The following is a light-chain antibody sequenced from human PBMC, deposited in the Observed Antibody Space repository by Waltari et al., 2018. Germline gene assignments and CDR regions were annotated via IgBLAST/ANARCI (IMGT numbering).Light chain of an antibody. Sequence: EIVLTQSPDTLSLSPGERATLYCRAGQSVSNNYLAWYQHKPDQAPKLLIYGASTRATGIPGRFTGSGSGTEFTLTITRLEAEDFAVYFCQQYGQSPRTFGQGTKLEIK. CDR2: GAS. J-gene: IGKJ2*01. CDR1: QSVSNNY. V-gene: IGKV3-20*01. CDR3: QQYGQSPRT.